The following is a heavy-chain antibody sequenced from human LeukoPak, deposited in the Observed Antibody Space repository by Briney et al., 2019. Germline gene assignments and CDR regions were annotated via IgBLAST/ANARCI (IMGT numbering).Heavy chain of an antibody. Sequence: GESLQISCKGSGYSFTSYWIGWGRQMPGKGLEWMGILFPGDSDTRYSPSFQGQVTISADKSISTAYLQWSSLKASDTAMYYCARFDTGLLADYWGQGTLVTVSS. D-gene: IGHD3-3*02. CDR3: ARFDTGLLADY. CDR2: LFPGDSDT. V-gene: IGHV5-51*01. J-gene: IGHJ4*02. CDR1: GYSFTSYW.